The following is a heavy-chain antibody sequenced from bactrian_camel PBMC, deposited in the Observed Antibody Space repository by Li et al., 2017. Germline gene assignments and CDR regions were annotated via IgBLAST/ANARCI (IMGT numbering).Heavy chain of an antibody. D-gene: IGHD5*01. J-gene: IGHJ4*01. CDR3: ATATEGLWVGYAPYNY. V-gene: IGHV3S10*01. Sequence: DVQLVESGGGSVQTGGKLTLSCKVSGWTNRRYCIGWFRQAPGKEREGVAGIESDGSTSYADSVKGRFTISRDNAKNTVYLQMDSLKSEDTALYYCATATEGLWVGYAPYNYWGQGTQVTVS. CDR1: GWTNRRYC. CDR2: IESDGST.